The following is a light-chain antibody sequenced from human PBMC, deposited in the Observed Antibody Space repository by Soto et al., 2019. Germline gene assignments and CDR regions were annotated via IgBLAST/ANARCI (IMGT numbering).Light chain of an antibody. J-gene: IGKJ5*01. CDR3: QQSYSTPIT. CDR2: AAS. CDR1: QTINTY. Sequence: DIQMTQSPSSLAASVGDRVTITCRASQTINTYLNWYQQEPGKAPKLLIYAASSLPSGVPSRFSGSGSGTDFTLAISSLQPEDFATYYCQQSYSTPITFGQGTRLEIK. V-gene: IGKV1-39*01.